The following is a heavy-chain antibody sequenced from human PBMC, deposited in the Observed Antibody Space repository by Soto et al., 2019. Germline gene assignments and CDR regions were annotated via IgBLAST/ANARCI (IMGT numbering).Heavy chain of an antibody. Sequence: SETLSLTCTVSGGSISGFYWSWIRQPPRKAPEWIGYIYYIGSTNYNPSLRSRVTISVDTSRNQFSLKMTSLTAADTAVYYCAKGGPRPQSSDSWCPGLLVTLSS. J-gene: IGHJ4*02. CDR2: IYYIGST. CDR1: GGSISGFY. V-gene: IGHV4-59*01. D-gene: IGHD6-25*01. CDR3: AKGGPRPQSSDS.